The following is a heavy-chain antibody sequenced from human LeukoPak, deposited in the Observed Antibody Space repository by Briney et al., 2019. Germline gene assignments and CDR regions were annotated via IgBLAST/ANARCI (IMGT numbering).Heavy chain of an antibody. CDR3: ARDLRAYGDYYFDY. Sequence: GRSLRLSCAASGFTFSSYAMHWVRQAPGKGLEWVAVISYDGSNKYYADSVKGRFTISRDNSKNTLYLQMNSLRAEDTAVYYCARDLRAYGDYYFDYWGQGTLVTVSS. CDR1: GFTFSSYA. D-gene: IGHD4-17*01. J-gene: IGHJ4*02. CDR2: ISYDGSNK. V-gene: IGHV3-30*01.